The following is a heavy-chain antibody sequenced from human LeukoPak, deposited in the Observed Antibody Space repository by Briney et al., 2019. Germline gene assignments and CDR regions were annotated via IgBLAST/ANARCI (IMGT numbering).Heavy chain of an antibody. Sequence: ASVKVSCKASGYTFTSYYMHWVRQAPGQGLEWMGIINPSGGSTSYAQKFQSRVTMTRDTSTSTVYMELSSLRSEDTAVYYCASAAMAGGDYFDYWGQGTLVTVSS. CDR3: ASAAMAGGDYFDY. CDR1: GYTFTSYY. J-gene: IGHJ4*02. D-gene: IGHD6-19*01. V-gene: IGHV1-46*01. CDR2: INPSGGST.